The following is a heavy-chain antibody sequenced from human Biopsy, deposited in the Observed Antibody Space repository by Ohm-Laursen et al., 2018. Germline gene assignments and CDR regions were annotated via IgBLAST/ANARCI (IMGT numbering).Heavy chain of an antibody. CDR1: GYTFTTYG. CDR2: INPNSGAT. J-gene: IGHJ4*02. D-gene: IGHD3-10*01. V-gene: IGHV1-2*02. CDR3: ARDRMTDVFGGPTRTDVFDS. Sequence: ASVKVSCKASGYTFTTYGISWVRQAPGQGLEWMGWINPNSGATNSAQKFRDRVTLTRDTSISAVYIDLRRLKSDEAAIYYCARDRMTDVFGGPTRTDVFDSWGQGTPVTVSS.